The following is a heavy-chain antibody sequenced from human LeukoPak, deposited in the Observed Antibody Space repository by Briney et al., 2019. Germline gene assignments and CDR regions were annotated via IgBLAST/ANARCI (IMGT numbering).Heavy chain of an antibody. J-gene: IGHJ4*02. CDR1: GYTFTGYY. D-gene: IGHD3-22*01. CDR2: INPNSGGT. CDR3: ARGRNQLTHSDYSSGAQRIFDY. Sequence: ASVKVSCKASGYTFTGYYMHWVRQAPGQGLEWMGRINPNSGGTNYAQKLQGRVTMTRDTSISTAYMELSRLRSDDTAVYYCARGRNQLTHSDYSSGAQRIFDYWGQGTLVTVSS. V-gene: IGHV1-2*06.